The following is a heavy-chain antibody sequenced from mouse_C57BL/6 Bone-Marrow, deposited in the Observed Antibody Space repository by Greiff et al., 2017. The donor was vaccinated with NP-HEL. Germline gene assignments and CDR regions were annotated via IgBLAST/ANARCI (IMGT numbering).Heavy chain of an antibody. D-gene: IGHD4-1*01. Sequence: QVQLKESGPGLVQPSQSLSITCTVSGFSLTSYGVHWVRQSPGQGLEWLGVIWRGGSTDYNEAFISSLSISKDNSKSQVVFKMNSLQADDTAIYYCARNEANWDYYFDYWGQGTTLTVSS. CDR2: IWRGGST. V-gene: IGHV2-2*01. CDR3: ARNEANWDYYFDY. J-gene: IGHJ2*01. CDR1: GFSLTSYG.